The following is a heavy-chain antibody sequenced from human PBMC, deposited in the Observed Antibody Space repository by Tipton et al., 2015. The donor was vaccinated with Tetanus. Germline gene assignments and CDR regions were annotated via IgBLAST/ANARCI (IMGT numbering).Heavy chain of an antibody. D-gene: IGHD1-26*01. J-gene: IGHJ5*02. V-gene: IGHV4-34*01. CDR2: INHSGST. CDR3: ARVGGFDP. Sequence: TLSLTCAVYGGSFSGYYWSWIRQPPGKGLEWIGEINHSGSTNYNPSLKSRVTISVDTSKNQFSLELSSVTAADTAVYYCARVGGFDPWGQGTLVTVSS. CDR1: GGSFSGYY.